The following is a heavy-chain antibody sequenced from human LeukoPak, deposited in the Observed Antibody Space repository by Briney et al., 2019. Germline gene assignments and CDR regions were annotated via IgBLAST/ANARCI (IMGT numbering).Heavy chain of an antibody. CDR1: GGSISSYY. V-gene: IGHV4-59*04. D-gene: IGHD3/OR15-3a*01. J-gene: IGHJ4*02. Sequence: NASETLSLTCTVSGGSISSYYWSWIRQPPGKGQEWIGSIYYSGNTYYNASLKSQVSISIDTSKNQFSLRLTSVTAADTAVYYCARQTGSGLFILPGGQGTLVTVSS. CDR3: ARQTGSGLFILP. CDR2: IYYSGNT.